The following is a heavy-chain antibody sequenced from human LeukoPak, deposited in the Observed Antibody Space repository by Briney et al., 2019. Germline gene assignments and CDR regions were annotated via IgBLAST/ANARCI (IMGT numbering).Heavy chain of an antibody. CDR3: ANDLGWIQLNLG. Sequence: PGGSLRLSCAASGFTFSSYAMSWVCQAPGKGLECVSSISGSRGITYYADSVKGRFTISRDNSRNTVYLQMNSLRAEDTAVYYCANDLGWIQLNLGRGQGTLVTVSS. J-gene: IGHJ4*02. V-gene: IGHV3-23*01. CDR2: ISGSRGIT. CDR1: GFTFSSYA. D-gene: IGHD5-18*01.